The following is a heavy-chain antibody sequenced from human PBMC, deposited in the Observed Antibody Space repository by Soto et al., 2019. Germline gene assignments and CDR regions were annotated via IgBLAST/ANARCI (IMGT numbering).Heavy chain of an antibody. V-gene: IGHV1-8*01. J-gene: IGHJ4*02. Sequence: QVQLVQSGAEVREPGGSVKVSCKASGYSFTSLDINWVRQTAGQGLEWMGWMQPSTGRTGYAQKFQGRVTMTRDTSINTSYMELTTLTSDDTAFYYCARGVSAGFDYWGQGTLVTVSS. CDR1: GYSFTSLD. CDR3: ARGVSAGFDY. D-gene: IGHD6-19*01. CDR2: MQPSTGRT.